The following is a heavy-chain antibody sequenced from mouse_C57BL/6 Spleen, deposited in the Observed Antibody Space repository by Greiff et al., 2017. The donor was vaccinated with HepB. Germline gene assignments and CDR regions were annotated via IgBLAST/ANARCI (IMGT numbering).Heavy chain of an antibody. Sequence: EVQLQQSGPGMVKPSQSLSLTCTVTGYSITSGYDWHWIRHFPGNKLEWMGYISYSGSTNYNPSLKSRISITHDTSKNHFFLKLNSVTTEDTATYYCAREDGYGWFAYWGQGTLVTVSA. CDR3: AREDGYGWFAY. D-gene: IGHD2-2*01. J-gene: IGHJ3*01. V-gene: IGHV3-1*01. CDR2: ISYSGST. CDR1: GYSITSGYD.